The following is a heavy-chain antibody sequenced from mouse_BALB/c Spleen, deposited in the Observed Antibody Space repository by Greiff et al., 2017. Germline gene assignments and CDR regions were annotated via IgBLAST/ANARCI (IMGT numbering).Heavy chain of an antibody. CDR1: GFNIKDTY. Sequence: EVQRVESGAELVKPGASVKLSCTASGFNIKDTYMHWVKQRPEQGLEWIGRIDPANGNTKYDPKFQGKATITADTSSNTAYLQLSSLTSEDTAVYYCARHDGYCYWGQGTTLTVSS. J-gene: IGHJ2*01. D-gene: IGHD2-3*01. CDR2: IDPANGNT. CDR3: ARHDGYCY. V-gene: IGHV14-3*02.